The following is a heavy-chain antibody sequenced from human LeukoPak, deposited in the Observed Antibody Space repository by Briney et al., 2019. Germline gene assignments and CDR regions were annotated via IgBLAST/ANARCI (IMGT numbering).Heavy chain of an antibody. D-gene: IGHD6-13*01. V-gene: IGHV5-51*01. J-gene: IGHJ4*02. CDR1: GYSFTTFW. Sequence: GESLKISCKGSGYSFTTFWIGWVRQMPGKGLEWMGIIHPADSDTRYSPSFQGQVSISADKSIRTAYLQWSSLKASDTAIYYCVRFGLTSSLDYWGQGTLVTVSS. CDR2: IHPADSDT. CDR3: VRFGLTSSLDY.